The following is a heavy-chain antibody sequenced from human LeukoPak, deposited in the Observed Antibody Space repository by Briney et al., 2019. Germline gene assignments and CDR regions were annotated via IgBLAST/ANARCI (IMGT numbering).Heavy chain of an antibody. CDR2: ISSSSSYI. Sequence: GGSLRLSCAASGFTFSSYTMNWVRQAPGKGLEWVSSISSSSSYIYYADSVKGRFTISRDNAKNSLYLQMNSLKAEDTAVYYCASLSRWSVDYWGQGTLVTVSS. V-gene: IGHV3-21*01. D-gene: IGHD6-13*01. CDR1: GFTFSSYT. J-gene: IGHJ4*02. CDR3: ASLSRWSVDY.